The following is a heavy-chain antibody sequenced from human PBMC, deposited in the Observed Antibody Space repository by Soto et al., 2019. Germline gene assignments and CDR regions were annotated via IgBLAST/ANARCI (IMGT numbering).Heavy chain of an antibody. CDR1: GFTFSSYA. J-gene: IGHJ4*02. V-gene: IGHV3-23*01. CDR2: ISANGQGI. Sequence: EVQLLESGGGLVQPGGSLRLSCAASGFTFSSYALSWVRQAPGKGLEWVSAISANGQGIYYADSVRGRFTISRDNSKNTIFLHMDGLRAEDTAVYYCAKDRNYPRDYFHYWGQGTLVTVSS. CDR3: AKDRNYPRDYFHY. D-gene: IGHD1-7*01.